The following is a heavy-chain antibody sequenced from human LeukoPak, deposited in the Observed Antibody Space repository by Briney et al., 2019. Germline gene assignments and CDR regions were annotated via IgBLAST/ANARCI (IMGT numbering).Heavy chain of an antibody. V-gene: IGHV1-69*05. J-gene: IGHJ6*03. CDR3: ASRKLRIRRYYYMDV. CDR2: IIPIFGTA. D-gene: IGHD1-14*01. CDR1: GGTFSSYA. Sequence: SVKVSCKASGGTFSSYAISWVRRAPGQGLEWMGGIIPIFGTANYAQKFQGRVTITTDESTSTAYMELSSLRSEDTAVYYCASRKLRIRRYYYMDVWGKGTTVAVSS.